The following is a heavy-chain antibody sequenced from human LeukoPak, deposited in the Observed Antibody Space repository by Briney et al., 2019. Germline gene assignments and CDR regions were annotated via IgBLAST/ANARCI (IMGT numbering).Heavy chain of an antibody. CDR2: IKQDGSEK. V-gene: IGHV3-7*01. CDR3: AREGLGKYYDSSGYPAYFDY. D-gene: IGHD3-22*01. J-gene: IGHJ4*02. CDR1: GFTFSSYW. Sequence: GGSLRLSCAASGFTFSSYWISWVRQAPGKGLEWVANIKQDGSEKYYVDSVKGRFTISRDNAKNSLYLQMNSLRAEDTAVYYCAREGLGKYYDSSGYPAYFDYWGQGTLVTVSS.